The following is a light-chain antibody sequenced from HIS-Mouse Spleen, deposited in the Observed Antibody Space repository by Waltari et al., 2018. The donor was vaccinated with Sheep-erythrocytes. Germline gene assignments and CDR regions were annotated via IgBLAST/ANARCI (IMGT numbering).Light chain of an antibody. V-gene: IGLV1-44*01. Sequence: QSVLTQPPSASGTPGQRVTISCSGSSSNLGSNTANWYQELPGTAPKLLIYSNNQRPSGVPDRFSGSKSGTSASLAISGLQSEDEADYYCAAWDDSLNGYWVFGGGTKLTVL. CDR2: SNN. CDR3: AAWDDSLNGYWV. CDR1: SSNLGSNT. J-gene: IGLJ3*02.